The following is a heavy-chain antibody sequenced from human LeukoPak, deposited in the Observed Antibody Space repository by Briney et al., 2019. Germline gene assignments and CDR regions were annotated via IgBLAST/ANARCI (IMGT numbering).Heavy chain of an antibody. CDR1: GGSISRYY. J-gene: IGHJ6*02. D-gene: IGHD6-13*01. V-gene: IGHV4-59*01. CDR2: IYYSGST. CDR3: ATSLAAAGSYYYYGMDV. Sequence: PSETLSLTCTVSGGSISRYYWNWIRQPPGKGLEWIGYIYYSGSTNYNPSLKSRVTISVDTSKNQFSLKLSSVTAADTAVYYCATSLAAAGSYYYYGMDVWGQGTTVTVSS.